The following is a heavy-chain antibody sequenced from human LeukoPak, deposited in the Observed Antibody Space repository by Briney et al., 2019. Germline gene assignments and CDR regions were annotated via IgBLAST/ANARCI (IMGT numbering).Heavy chain of an antibody. CDR3: ARLEAGYYFDY. CDR2: INPNSGGT. D-gene: IGHD5-24*01. Sequence: ASVKVSCKASGYTFTGYYMHWVRQAPGQGLGWMGRINPNSGGTNYAQKFQGRVTMTRDTSISTAYMELSRLRSDDTAVYYCARLEAGYYFDYWGQGTLVTVSS. CDR1: GYTFTGYY. J-gene: IGHJ4*02. V-gene: IGHV1-2*06.